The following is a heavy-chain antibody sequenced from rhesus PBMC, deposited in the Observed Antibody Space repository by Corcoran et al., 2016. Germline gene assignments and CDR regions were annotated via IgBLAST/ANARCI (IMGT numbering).Heavy chain of an antibody. J-gene: IGHJ2*01. D-gene: IGHD3-28*01. CDR1: GGSISSSNW. CDR2: IYGSGGST. CDR3: ARQWGIVVIIGYFDL. V-gene: IGHV4-93*02. Sequence: QVQLQESGPAVVKPSETLSLTCAVSGGSISSSNWWSWIRQSPGKGLEWIGGIYGSGGSTEYNPSLKSRVTISIDTPKNQFALKLSSVTAADKAVYYCARQWGIVVIIGYFDLWGPGTPITISS.